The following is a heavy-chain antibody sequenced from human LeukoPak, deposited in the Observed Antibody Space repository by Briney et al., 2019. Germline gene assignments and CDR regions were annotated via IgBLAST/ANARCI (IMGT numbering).Heavy chain of an antibody. CDR2: ISSSGSTI. CDR3: ARRDPGSFGVVPYFDY. J-gene: IGHJ4*02. D-gene: IGHD3-3*01. Sequence: GGSLRLSCAASGFTFSDYYMSWIRQAPGKGLEWVSYISSSGSTIYYADSVKGRFTISRDNAKNSLYLQMNSLRAEDTAVYYCARRDPGSFGVVPYFDYWGQGTLVTVSS. V-gene: IGHV3-11*01. CDR1: GFTFSDYY.